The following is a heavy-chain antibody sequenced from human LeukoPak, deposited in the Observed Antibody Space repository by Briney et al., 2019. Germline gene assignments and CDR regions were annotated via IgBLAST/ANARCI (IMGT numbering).Heavy chain of an antibody. J-gene: IGHJ4*02. D-gene: IGHD6-13*01. Sequence: ASVKVSCKASGYTFTSYYMHWVRQTPAQGLEWMGVINPSADSSSYTQKFQGRVSMTRDTSTSTVYMELSSLRSEDTAVYYCARAGYSSSWYYFDYWGQGTLVTVSS. CDR1: GYTFTSYY. CDR2: INPSADSS. CDR3: ARAGYSSSWYYFDY. V-gene: IGHV1-46*01.